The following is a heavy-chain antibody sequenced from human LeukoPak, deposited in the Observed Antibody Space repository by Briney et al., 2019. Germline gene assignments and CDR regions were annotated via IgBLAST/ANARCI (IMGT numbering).Heavy chain of an antibody. D-gene: IGHD3-22*01. CDR3: ARDRLGYYYDSSGYYVGAFDI. CDR2: INPNSGGT. CDR1: GYTFTGYY. Sequence: ASVKVSCKASGYTFTGYYMHWVRQAPGQGLEWMGWINPNSGGTNYAQKFQGRVTMTRDTSISTAYMELSRLRSDDTAVYYCARDRLGYYYDSSGYYVGAFDIWGQGTMVTVSS. V-gene: IGHV1-2*02. J-gene: IGHJ3*02.